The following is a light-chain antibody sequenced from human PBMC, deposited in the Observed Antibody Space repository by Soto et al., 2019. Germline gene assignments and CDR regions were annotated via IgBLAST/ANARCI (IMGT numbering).Light chain of an antibody. Sequence: QSALTQPPSVSGSPGQSVAISCTGTRSDVGSYNRVSWYQQSPGTAPKLMIYEVSNRPSGVPDRFSGSKSGNTASLTISGLQAEDEADYYCSSYTSSETYVFGTGTKLTVL. CDR3: SSYTSSETYV. V-gene: IGLV2-18*02. J-gene: IGLJ1*01. CDR1: RSDVGSYNR. CDR2: EVS.